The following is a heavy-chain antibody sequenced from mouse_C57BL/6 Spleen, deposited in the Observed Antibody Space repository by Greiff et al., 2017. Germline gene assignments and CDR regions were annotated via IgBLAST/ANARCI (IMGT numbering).Heavy chain of an antibody. J-gene: IGHJ3*01. Sequence: QVQLQQSGAELMKPGASVKLSCKATGYTFTGYWIEWVKQRPGHGLEWIGEILPGSGSTNYTEKFKGKATFTADTSSNTAYMQLSSLTTEDSAIYYCARGGNEFAYWGQGTLVTVSA. V-gene: IGHV1-9*01. D-gene: IGHD1-1*02. CDR3: ARGGNEFAY. CDR1: GYTFTGYW. CDR2: ILPGSGST.